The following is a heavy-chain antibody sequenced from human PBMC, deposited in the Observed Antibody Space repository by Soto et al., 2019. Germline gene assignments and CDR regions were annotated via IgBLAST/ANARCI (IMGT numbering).Heavy chain of an antibody. D-gene: IGHD6-19*01. CDR3: ARAQSSGWYGYFDL. J-gene: IGHJ2*01. CDR2: IGTAGDT. CDR1: GFTFSSYD. V-gene: IGHV3-13*01. Sequence: EVQLVESGGGLVQPGGFLRLSCAASGFTFSSYDMHWVRQATGKGLEWVSAIGTAGDTYYPGSVKGRFTISRENAKNSLYLQMNSLRAGDTAVYYCARAQSSGWYGYFDLWGRGTLVTVSS.